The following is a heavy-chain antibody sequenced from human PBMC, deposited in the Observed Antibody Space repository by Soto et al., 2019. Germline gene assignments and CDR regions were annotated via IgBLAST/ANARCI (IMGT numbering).Heavy chain of an antibody. J-gene: IGHJ2*01. CDR2: INDRGSI. Sequence: QVQLQQWGAGPLRPLETLSLACGVSGGSFSGYYWAWIRQSPGKGLEWIGEINDRGSINYNPSLKSRLSISVDTSKNHYSLKLRSVTAADTAVYYCARESHDILTGPPWVWYFDLWGRGTLVTVSS. D-gene: IGHD3-9*01. CDR1: GGSFSGYY. CDR3: ARESHDILTGPPWVWYFDL. V-gene: IGHV4-34*01.